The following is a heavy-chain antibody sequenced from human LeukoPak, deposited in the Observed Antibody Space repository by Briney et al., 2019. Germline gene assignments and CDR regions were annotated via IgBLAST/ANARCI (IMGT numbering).Heavy chain of an antibody. CDR3: AKDTSGYSSSWSDY. V-gene: IGHV3-21*04. CDR1: GFTFSSYS. J-gene: IGHJ4*02. D-gene: IGHD6-13*01. CDR2: IFSSSSYI. Sequence: TGGSLRLSCAASGFTFSSYSMNWVRQAPGKGLEWVSSIFSSSSYIYYADSVKGRFTISRDNSKNTLYVQMNSLRAEDTAVYYCAKDTSGYSSSWSDYWGQGTLVTVSS.